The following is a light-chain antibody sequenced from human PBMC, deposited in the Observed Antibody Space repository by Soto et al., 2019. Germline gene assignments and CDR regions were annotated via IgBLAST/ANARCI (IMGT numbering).Light chain of an antibody. CDR1: QHISNY. CDR2: DVS. CDR3: QHYGNLPCT. Sequence: DIQMTQTQSSLSASVGDRVTITCQANQHISNYVNWYQQKPGKAPRLLIYDVSKLQTRVPSKFSGSGSRTDFTLTISSLLPADIATYYCQHYGNLPCTLGPGTKLEIK. J-gene: IGKJ2*02. V-gene: IGKV1-33*01.